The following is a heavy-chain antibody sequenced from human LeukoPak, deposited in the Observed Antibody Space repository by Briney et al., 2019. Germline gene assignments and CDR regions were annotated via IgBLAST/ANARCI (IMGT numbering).Heavy chain of an antibody. CDR2: INHSGST. D-gene: IGHD6-13*01. CDR1: GGSFSGYY. V-gene: IGHV4-34*01. J-gene: IGHJ4*02. CDR3: ARGSRQQLVYYFDY. Sequence: SETLSLTCAVYGGSFSGYYWSWIRQPPGKGLEWIGEINHSGSTNYNPSLKRRVTISVYTSKTQFSLKLSTVTAADTAVYDCARGSRQQLVYYFDYWGQGTLVTVSS.